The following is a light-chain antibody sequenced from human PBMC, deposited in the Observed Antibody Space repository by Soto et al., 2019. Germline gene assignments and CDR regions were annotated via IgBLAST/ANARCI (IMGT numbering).Light chain of an antibody. CDR3: QQYNSWPPYT. J-gene: IGKJ2*01. Sequence: IVLTQSPATLSVSPGERVTLSCRASKSVASTYLAWYQQRPGQAPRLLISGASTRATGVPARFSGSGSGTEFTLTISSLQSDDFAVYYCQQYNSWPPYTFGQGTKLEIK. CDR1: KSVASTY. CDR2: GAS. V-gene: IGKV3-15*01.